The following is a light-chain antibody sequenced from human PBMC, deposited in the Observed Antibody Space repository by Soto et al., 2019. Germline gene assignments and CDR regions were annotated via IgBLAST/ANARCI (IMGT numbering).Light chain of an antibody. J-gene: IGLJ2*01. V-gene: IGLV2-14*01. CDR3: SSYTSSSTYVV. CDR1: SSDVGGYNY. Sequence: QSALTQPASVSGSPGQSITISCTGTSSDVGGYNYVSWYQHHPGKAPKLMIYEVSNRPSGVSNRFSGSKSGNTASLTISGLQAEDEAGYYCSSYTSSSTYVVFGGGTKLTV. CDR2: EVS.